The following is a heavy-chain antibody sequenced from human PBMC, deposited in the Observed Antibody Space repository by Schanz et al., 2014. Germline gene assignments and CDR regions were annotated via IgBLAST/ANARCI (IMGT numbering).Heavy chain of an antibody. CDR2: IGVDGTTT. V-gene: IGHV3-23*04. Sequence: EVQLVESGGGLVKPGGFLRLSCAASGFTFSSYSMNWVRQAPGKGLEWVSVIGVDGTTTYYADSVKGRFTISRDNSKNTLYLQMNSLRPEDTAVYYCAKGRFGELSAFDIWGQGTMVTVSS. J-gene: IGHJ3*02. CDR3: AKGRFGELSAFDI. CDR1: GFTFSSYS. D-gene: IGHD3-10*01.